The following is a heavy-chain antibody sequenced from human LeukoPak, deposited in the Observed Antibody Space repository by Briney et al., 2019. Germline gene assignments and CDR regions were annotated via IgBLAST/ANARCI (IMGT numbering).Heavy chain of an antibody. J-gene: IGHJ4*02. CDR2: ICGSGGST. CDR3: AKFRGRTEIYYFDY. Sequence: GGSLRLSCAASGFTFSSYDMSWVRQAPGKGLEWVSAICGSGGSTYYEDSVKGRFTISRDNSKNPLYLQMNSLRAEDTAVYYCAKFRGRTEIYYFDYWGQGTLVTVSS. D-gene: IGHD2-15*01. V-gene: IGHV3-23*01. CDR1: GFTFSSYD.